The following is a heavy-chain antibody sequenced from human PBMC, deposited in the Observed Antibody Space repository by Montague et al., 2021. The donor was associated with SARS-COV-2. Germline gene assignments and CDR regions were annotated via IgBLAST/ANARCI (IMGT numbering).Heavy chain of an antibody. Sequence: CAISGDSVLELRLTSEELTSALPSHLEFVCRPYYGYKWYNDYAVSMQSRVTINPDTSKNQFSLHVNSVTPEDTAVYYCARDSEYSIDYWGQGRLVTVSP. CDR1: GDSVLELRLT. CDR3: ARDSEYSIDY. D-gene: IGHD6-6*01. J-gene: IGHJ4*02. V-gene: IGHV6-1*01. CDR2: PYYGYKWYN.